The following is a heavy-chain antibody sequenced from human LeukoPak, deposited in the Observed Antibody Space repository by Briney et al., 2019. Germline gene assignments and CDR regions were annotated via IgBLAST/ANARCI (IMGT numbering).Heavy chain of an antibody. CDR3: ARGGLTIAEATTSWYLDY. J-gene: IGHJ4*02. D-gene: IGHD1-26*01. CDR1: GFSFSIYG. CDR2: TWYDGSNK. V-gene: IGHV3-33*01. Sequence: GGSLRLSCATSGFSFSIYGMHWVRQAQGKGLEWVALTWYDGSNKNYADSVKGRFTISRDNSKNTLYLQMNSLRGEDTAVYYCARGGLTIAEATTSWYLDYWGQGTLVTVSS.